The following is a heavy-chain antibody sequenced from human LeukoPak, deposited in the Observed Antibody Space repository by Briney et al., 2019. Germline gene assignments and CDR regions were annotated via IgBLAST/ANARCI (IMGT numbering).Heavy chain of an antibody. Sequence: SQTLSLIFAISGDSVSSNSAAWNWIRQSPSRGLEWLGRTYYRSKWYNDYAVSVKSRITINPDTSKNQFSLQLTSVTPEDTAVYYCARAKHDSSGYLFDYWGQGTLVTVSS. J-gene: IGHJ4*02. CDR3: ARAKHDSSGYLFDY. CDR1: GDSVSSNSAA. D-gene: IGHD3-22*01. V-gene: IGHV6-1*01. CDR2: TYYRSKWYN.